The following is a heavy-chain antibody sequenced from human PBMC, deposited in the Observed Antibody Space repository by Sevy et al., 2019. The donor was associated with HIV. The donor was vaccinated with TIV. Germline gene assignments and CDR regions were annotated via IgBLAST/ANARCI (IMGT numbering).Heavy chain of an antibody. CDR1: GFTFSEYG. D-gene: IGHD3-10*01. CDR3: ARDRGEILRSAFKS. CDR2: ISHDGRNYK. V-gene: IGHV3-30*04. Sequence: GGSLRLSCAASGFTFSEYGMHWVRQAPGKELEWVAVISHDGRNYKYNADFVKGRFTISRDNSRNTLYLQMNSLRAEDTAIYYCARDRGEILRSAFKSWGQGTLVTVSS. J-gene: IGHJ5*02.